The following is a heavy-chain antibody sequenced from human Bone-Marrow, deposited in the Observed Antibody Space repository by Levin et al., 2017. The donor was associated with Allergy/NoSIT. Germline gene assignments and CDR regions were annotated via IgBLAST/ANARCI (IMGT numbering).Heavy chain of an antibody. CDR2: ITTTGGGT. Sequence: GGSLRLSCSASGFTFSSYVMNWVRQAPGKGLEWVSGITTTGGGTSYADSVKGRFTVSRDNSKNTLYLQMNTLRAEDTAIYYCTRSGSFILYGMDVWGQGTAVTVSS. D-gene: IGHD2-15*01. CDR3: TRSGSFILYGMDV. V-gene: IGHV3-23*01. CDR1: GFTFSSYV. J-gene: IGHJ6*02.